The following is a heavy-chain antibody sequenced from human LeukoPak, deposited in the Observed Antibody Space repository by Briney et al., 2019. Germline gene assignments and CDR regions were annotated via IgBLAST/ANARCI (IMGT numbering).Heavy chain of an antibody. CDR1: GGSISSYY. D-gene: IGHD2-2*01. CDR2: IYTSGGT. Sequence: KPSGTLSLTCTVSGGSISSYYWSWIRQPPGKELGWIWRIYTSGGTNYNPSLKSRVTMSVDTSKNQFSLKLSSVTAADTAVYYCARDILGYCSSTSCPTRWFDPWGQGTLVTVSS. V-gene: IGHV4-4*07. J-gene: IGHJ5*02. CDR3: ARDILGYCSSTSCPTRWFDP.